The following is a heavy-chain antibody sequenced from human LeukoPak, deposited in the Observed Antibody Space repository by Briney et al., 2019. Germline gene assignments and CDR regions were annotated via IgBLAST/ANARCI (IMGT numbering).Heavy chain of an antibody. CDR2: IQYDGGKK. D-gene: IGHD6-13*01. CDR3: ARDYEMGSSWYPLGYFDY. CDR1: GFTFNRYG. V-gene: IGHV3-30*02. J-gene: IGHJ4*02. Sequence: PGGSLRLSCAASGFTFNRYGLHWVRQAPGKGLEWVTFIQYDGGKKYYADSVKGRFTISRDNSKNTLYLQVNSLRTEDTAVYYCARDYEMGSSWYPLGYFDYWGQGTLVTVSS.